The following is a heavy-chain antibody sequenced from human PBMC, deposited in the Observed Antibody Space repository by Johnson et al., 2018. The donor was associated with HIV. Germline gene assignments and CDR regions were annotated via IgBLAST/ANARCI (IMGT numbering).Heavy chain of an antibody. CDR2: IWYDGSNK. J-gene: IGHJ3*02. CDR3: ARDIAIQLWSHDAFDI. V-gene: IGHV3-33*01. D-gene: IGHD5-18*01. CDR1: GFTFSSYG. Sequence: QVQLVESGGGVVQPGESLRLSCAASGFTFSSYGMHWVRQAPGKGLEWVAAIWYDGSNKYYADSVKGRFTISRDNAKNSLFLQMNSLRAEDTAVYYCARDIAIQLWSHDAFDIWGQGTMVTVSS.